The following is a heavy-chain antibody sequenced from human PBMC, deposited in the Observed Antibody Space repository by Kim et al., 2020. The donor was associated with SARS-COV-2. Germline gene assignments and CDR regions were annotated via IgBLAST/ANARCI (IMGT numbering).Heavy chain of an antibody. CDR2: GWSDGTNK. CDR3: ARGMGIALRAVYFDF. D-gene: IGHD2-21*01. Sequence: GGSLRLSCATSGFRFSNFGVHWVRQAPGKGLEWVAIGWSDGTNKYYADSVKGRFTVFRDDSNNTLYLQMNGLRVEDTAVYYCARGMGIALRAVYFDFWG. V-gene: IGHV3-33*01. J-gene: IGHJ4*01. CDR1: GFRFSNFG.